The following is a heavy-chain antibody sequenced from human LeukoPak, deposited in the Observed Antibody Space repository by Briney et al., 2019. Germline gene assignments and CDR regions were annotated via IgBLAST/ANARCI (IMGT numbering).Heavy chain of an antibody. D-gene: IGHD3-22*01. J-gene: IGHJ4*02. CDR2: IYYSGST. V-gene: IGHV4-34*01. CDR3: ASLPTVYSSGYLAL. Sequence: ETLSLTCAVYGGSFSGYYWSWIRQPPGKGLEWIGSIYYSGSTYYNPSLKSRVTISVDTSKNQFSLKLSSVTAADTAVYYCASLPTVYSSGYLALWGQGTLVTVSS. CDR1: GGSFSGYY.